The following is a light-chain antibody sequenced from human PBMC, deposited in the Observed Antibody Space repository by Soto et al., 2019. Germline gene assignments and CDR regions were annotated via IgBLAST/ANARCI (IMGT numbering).Light chain of an antibody. J-gene: IGKJ5*01. CDR2: DVS. Sequence: EIVLTQSPGTLSLSPGERATVSCRASESVSSAYLAWYQQKPGQAPRLLIYDVSSRATGIPDRFSGIGSGAVFTLTIAGLEPEDFAVYYCQQYDTSPPITFGQGTRLEIK. CDR1: ESVSSAY. CDR3: QQYDTSPPIT. V-gene: IGKV3-20*01.